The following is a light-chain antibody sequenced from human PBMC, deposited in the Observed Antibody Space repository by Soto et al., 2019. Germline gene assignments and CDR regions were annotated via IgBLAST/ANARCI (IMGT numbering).Light chain of an antibody. V-gene: IGKV3-20*01. CDR3: QQCGSSPYT. CDR2: GAS. Sequence: ETVLTQSPGTLSLSPGESATLSCRASQSVSNKYLVWYQQKPSQAPRLLIHGASSRATDIPDRFSGSGSGTAFTLTINRLEPADSAVYYCQQCGSSPYTFGQGTKLEIK. CDR1: QSVSNKY. J-gene: IGKJ2*01.